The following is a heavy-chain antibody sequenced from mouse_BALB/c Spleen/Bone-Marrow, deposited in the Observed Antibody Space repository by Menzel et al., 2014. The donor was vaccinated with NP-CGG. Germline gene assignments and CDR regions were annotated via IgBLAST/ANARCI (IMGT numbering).Heavy chain of an antibody. V-gene: IGHV1S81*02. J-gene: IGHJ4*01. CDR3: SRGRRDALDY. CDR1: GYTFTSYY. Sequence: ESGAELVKLGASVKLSCKASGYTFTSYYMYWVKQRPGQGLEWFGEINPSNGGTNHNEKFKNKATLTVDKSSSTAYMQLSSLTSEDSAVYYCSRGRRDALDYWGQGTSVTVSS. CDR2: INPSNGGT.